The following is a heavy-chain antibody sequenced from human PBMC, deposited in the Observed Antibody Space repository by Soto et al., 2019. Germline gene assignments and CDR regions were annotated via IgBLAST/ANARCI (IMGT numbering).Heavy chain of an antibody. CDR1: GFTFSNAW. Sequence: EVQLVESGGGLVKPGGSLRLSCAASGFTFSNAWMNWVRQAPGKGLEWVGRIKSKTDGGTTDYAAPVKGRFTISRDDSKNPLYLKMNSLKTEKPALYYCTTDEGGYYDSSGYYRPSDYWGQGTLVTVPS. CDR2: IKSKTDGGTT. D-gene: IGHD3-22*01. CDR3: TTDEGGYYDSSGYYRPSDY. V-gene: IGHV3-15*07. J-gene: IGHJ4*02.